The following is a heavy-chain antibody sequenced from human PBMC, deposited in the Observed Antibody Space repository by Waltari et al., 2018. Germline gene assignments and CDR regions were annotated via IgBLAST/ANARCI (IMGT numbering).Heavy chain of an antibody. CDR2: IKHTGNT. Sequence: LTCAVYGVSFSDYYWTWIRQPPGMGLEWIGEIKHTGNTNYNPSLKSRVTLSIDTSKSQISLNLRSVTAADTAVYYCARPLPVGGYYWDLWAQGTLVTVSS. J-gene: IGHJ5*02. CDR3: ARPLPVGGYYWDL. V-gene: IGHV4-34*01. D-gene: IGHD3-22*01. CDR1: GVSFSDYY.